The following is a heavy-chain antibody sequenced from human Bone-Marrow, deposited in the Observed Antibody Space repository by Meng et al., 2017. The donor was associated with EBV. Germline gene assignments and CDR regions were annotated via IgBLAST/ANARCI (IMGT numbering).Heavy chain of an antibody. Sequence: HVPRREVVHCRWKPPWTLPHTSPFLCGSIRTGYYCWTVIRQPPGKGLEWIGYMYYNGITYYNPSLKSRVTISGDSSKNQFSLKLTSVTAADTAVYFCARGSSFCSGGSCFENWGQGTLVTVSS. V-gene: IGHV4-30-4*01. CDR3: ARGSSFCSGGSCFEN. CDR2: MYYNGIT. J-gene: IGHJ4*02. D-gene: IGHD2-15*01. CDR1: CGSIRTGYYC.